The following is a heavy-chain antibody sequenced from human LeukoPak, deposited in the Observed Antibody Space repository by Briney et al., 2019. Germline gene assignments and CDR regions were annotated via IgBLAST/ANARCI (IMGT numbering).Heavy chain of an antibody. CDR1: GGSISSSY. Sequence: SGTLSLTCTVSGGSISSSYWSWIRQPPGRGLEWIGYTYISGSTNYNPSPKSRVTISVDTSKNQFSLKLRSVTAADAALYYCARGAMSFDYWGQGTLVTVSS. CDR3: ARGAMSFDY. CDR2: TYISGST. V-gene: IGHV4-59*01. J-gene: IGHJ4*02.